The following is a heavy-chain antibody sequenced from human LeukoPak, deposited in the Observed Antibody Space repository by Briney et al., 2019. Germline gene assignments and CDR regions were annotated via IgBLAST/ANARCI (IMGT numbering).Heavy chain of an antibody. CDR2: IYTSGIT. J-gene: IGHJ4*02. V-gene: IGHV3-66*01. CDR3: AREDAGGTYSFDY. Sequence: PGGSLRLSCAVSGFTVSSSFMSWVRQAPGKGPEWVSVIYTSGITYYADSVRGRFTISRDNSKNILHLQMDSLTAEDTAVYYCAREDAGGTYSFDYWGQGTLVTVSS. D-gene: IGHD1-26*01. CDR1: GFTVSSSF.